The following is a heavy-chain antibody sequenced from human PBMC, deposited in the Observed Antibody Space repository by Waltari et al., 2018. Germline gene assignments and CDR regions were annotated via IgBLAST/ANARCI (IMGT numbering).Heavy chain of an antibody. J-gene: IGHJ4*02. V-gene: IGHV4-59*11. D-gene: IGHD5-18*01. CDR1: GGSISSHS. Sequence: QVQLQESGPGLLKPSETLSLTCTVSGGSISSHSWCWIRQPPGKGLEWIGYIYYSGSTNYNPSLKSRVTISVDTSKNQFSLKLSSVTAADTAVYYCARGEGYSYDHYFDYWGQGTLVTVSS. CDR3: ARGEGYSYDHYFDY. CDR2: IYYSGST.